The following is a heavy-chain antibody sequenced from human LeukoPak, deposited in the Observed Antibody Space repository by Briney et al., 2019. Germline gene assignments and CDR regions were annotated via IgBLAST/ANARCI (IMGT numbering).Heavy chain of an antibody. CDR3: ATDPVPFTRSWYHMGAFDI. D-gene: IGHD6-13*01. J-gene: IGHJ3*02. CDR1: GYTLTELS. CDR2: FDPEDGET. Sequence: ASVKVSCKVSGYTLTELSMHWVRHAPGKGLEWMGGFDPEDGETIYAQKFQGRVTMTEDTSTDTAYMELSSLRSEDTAVYYCATDPVPFTRSWYHMGAFDIWGQGTMVTVSS. V-gene: IGHV1-24*01.